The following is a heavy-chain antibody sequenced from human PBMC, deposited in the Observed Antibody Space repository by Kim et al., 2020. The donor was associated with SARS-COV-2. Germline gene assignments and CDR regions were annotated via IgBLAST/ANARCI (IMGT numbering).Heavy chain of an antibody. V-gene: IGHV4-34*01. J-gene: IGHJ4*02. CDR3: ARSHLVVITYAFDY. D-gene: IGHD3-22*01. CDR1: GGSFSGYY. CDR2: INHSGST. Sequence: SETLSLTCAVYGGSFSGYYWSWIRQHPGKGLEWIGEINHSGSTNYNPSLKSRVTISVDTSKNQFSLKLSSVTAADTAVYYCARSHLVVITYAFDYWGQGTLVTVSS.